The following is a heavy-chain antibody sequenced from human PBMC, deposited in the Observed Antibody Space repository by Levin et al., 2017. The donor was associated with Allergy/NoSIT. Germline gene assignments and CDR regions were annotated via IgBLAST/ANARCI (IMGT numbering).Heavy chain of an antibody. D-gene: IGHD2-15*01. CDR1: GYTFTSYD. V-gene: IGHV1-8*01. J-gene: IGHJ6*02. Sequence: EASVKVSCKASGYTFTSYDINWVRQATGQGLEWMGWMNPNSGNTGYAQKFQGRVTMTRNTSISTAYMELSSLRSEDTAVYYCARVEGCSGGSCYEYYYYYGMDVWGQGTTVTVSS. CDR2: MNPNSGNT. CDR3: ARVEGCSGGSCYEYYYYYGMDV.